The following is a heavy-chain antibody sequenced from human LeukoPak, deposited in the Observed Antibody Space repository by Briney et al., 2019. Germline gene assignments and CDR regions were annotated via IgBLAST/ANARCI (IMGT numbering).Heavy chain of an antibody. CDR1: GYTFTSYG. D-gene: IGHD6-13*01. J-gene: IGHJ5*02. Sequence: GASAKVSCKASGYTFTSYGISWVRQAPGQGLEWMGWISAYNGNTNYAQKLQGRVTMTTDTSTSTAYMELRSLRSDDTAVYYCARVGLGFSSSLRNSEYNWFDPWGQGTLVTVSS. CDR2: ISAYNGNT. CDR3: ARVGLGFSSSLRNSEYNWFDP. V-gene: IGHV1-18*01.